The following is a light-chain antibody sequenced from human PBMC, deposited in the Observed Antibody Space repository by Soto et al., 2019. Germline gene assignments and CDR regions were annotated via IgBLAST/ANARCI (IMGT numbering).Light chain of an antibody. CDR1: QTVSGSH. V-gene: IGKV3-20*01. J-gene: IGKJ2*01. CDR2: GAS. Sequence: IVLTQSPGTLSLSPGERATLSCRASQTVSGSHLAWYQQKPGQAPRLIIYGASTRPTGIPDRFSGSGSGXXXXXXXXXLEPEDFAVYYCQQYGGAPPEYPFGQGTKLEIK. CDR3: QQYGGAPPEYP.